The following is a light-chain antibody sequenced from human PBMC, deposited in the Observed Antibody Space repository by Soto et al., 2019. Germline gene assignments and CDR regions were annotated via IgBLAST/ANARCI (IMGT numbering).Light chain of an antibody. CDR3: QQYGSSPWT. CDR2: GAS. V-gene: IGKV3-20*01. CDR1: QSVSSSY. Sequence: EIVLTRSPGVLSLSPGERATLSCRASQSVSSSYLAWYQQKPGQDPRLLIYGASSRATGIPDRFSGSGSGTDFTLTISRLEPEDFAVYYCQQYGSSPWTFGQGTKVEIK. J-gene: IGKJ1*01.